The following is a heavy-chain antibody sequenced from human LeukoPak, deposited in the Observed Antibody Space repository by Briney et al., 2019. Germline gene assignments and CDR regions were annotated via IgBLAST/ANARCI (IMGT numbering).Heavy chain of an antibody. J-gene: IGHJ4*02. CDR2: ISGSGGST. CDR1: GFTFSSYA. V-gene: IGHV3-23*01. Sequence: GGSLRLTCAASGFTFSSYAMSWVRQAPGKGLEWVSAISGSGGSTYYADSVKGRFTISRDNTKNTLYLQMNSLRAEDTAVYYCAKADDSSGYGYYFDYWGQGTLVTVSS. CDR3: AKADDSSGYGYYFDY. D-gene: IGHD3-22*01.